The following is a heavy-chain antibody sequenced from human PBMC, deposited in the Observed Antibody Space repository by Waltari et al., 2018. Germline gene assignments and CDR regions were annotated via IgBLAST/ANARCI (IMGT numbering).Heavy chain of an antibody. D-gene: IGHD1-20*01. CDR3: ARVHNWNLTPALWYYYYGMDV. CDR2: ISSSSSYI. CDR1: GFTFSSYS. J-gene: IGHJ6*02. Sequence: EVQLVESGGGLVKPGGSLRLSCAASGFTFSSYSMNWVRQAPGKGLEWVSSISSSSSYIYYSDSVKGRFTIFRDNAKNSLYLQMNSLRAEDTAVYYCARVHNWNLTPALWYYYYGMDVWGQGTTVTVSS. V-gene: IGHV3-21*01.